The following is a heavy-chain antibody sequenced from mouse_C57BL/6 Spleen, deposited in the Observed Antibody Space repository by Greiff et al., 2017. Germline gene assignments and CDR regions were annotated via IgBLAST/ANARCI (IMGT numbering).Heavy chain of an antibody. CDR2: IDPETGGT. J-gene: IGHJ1*03. D-gene: IGHD1-1*01. CDR1: GYTFTDYE. V-gene: IGHV1-15*01. CDR3: SPITTVVARDWYFDV. Sequence: VQLQQSGAELVRPGASVTLSCKASGYTFTDYEMHWVKQTPVHGLEWIGAIDPETGGTAYNQKFKGKAILTADNSSSTAYMELRSLTSEDSAVYYCSPITTVVARDWYFDVWGTGTTVTVSS.